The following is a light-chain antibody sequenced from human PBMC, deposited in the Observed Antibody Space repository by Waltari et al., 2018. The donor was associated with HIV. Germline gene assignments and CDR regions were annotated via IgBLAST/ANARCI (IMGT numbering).Light chain of an antibody. V-gene: IGLV2-14*03. CDR3: ASYARSLTRV. Sequence: QSALTQPASVSGSPGQSITISCTGTPTDVGTYNYVSWYQQYPGKAPKLIIYDVTYRPSGVSDRFSGSKSGNTASLTISGLQAEDEADYYCASYARSLTRVFGGGTKLTVL. CDR1: PTDVGTYNY. CDR2: DVT. J-gene: IGLJ3*02.